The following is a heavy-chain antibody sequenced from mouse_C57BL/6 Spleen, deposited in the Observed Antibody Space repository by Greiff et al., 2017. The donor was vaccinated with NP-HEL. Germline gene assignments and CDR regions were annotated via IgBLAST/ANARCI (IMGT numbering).Heavy chain of an antibody. V-gene: IGHV7-3*01. CDR3: ARSLDGYDGGGFAY. D-gene: IGHD2-2*01. J-gene: IGHJ3*01. Sequence: EVKLVESGGGLVQPGGSLSLSCAASGFTFTDYYMSWVRQPPGKALEWLGFIRNKANGYTTEYSASVKGRFTISRDNSQSILYLQMNALRAEDSATYYCARSLDGYDGGGFAYWGQVTLVTVSA. CDR1: GFTFTDYY. CDR2: IRNKANGYTT.